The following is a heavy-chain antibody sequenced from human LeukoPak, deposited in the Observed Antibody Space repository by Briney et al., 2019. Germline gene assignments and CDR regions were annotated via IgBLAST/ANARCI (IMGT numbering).Heavy chain of an antibody. CDR1: GFTFGSYA. CDR3: AKTTTGYSSGRYPAWPIDY. V-gene: IGHV3-23*05. D-gene: IGHD2-15*01. Sequence: QPGGSLRLSCAASGFTFGSYAMYWVRQAPGKGLEWVSGIFGSGSSAHYADSVKGRFTISRDNSKNTVYLQMDSLRVEDTAIYYCAKTTTGYSSGRYPAWPIDYWGQGTLVTVSS. J-gene: IGHJ4*02. CDR2: IFGSGSSA.